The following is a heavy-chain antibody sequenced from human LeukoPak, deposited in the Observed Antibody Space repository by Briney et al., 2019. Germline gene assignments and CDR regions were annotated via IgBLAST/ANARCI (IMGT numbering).Heavy chain of an antibody. CDR1: GYTFTSYY. CDR3: ARDVGATGYFDY. J-gene: IGHJ4*02. CDR2: INPSSGST. Sequence: ASVKVSCKASGYTFTSYYMHWVRQAPGQGLEWMGIINPSSGSTSYAQKFQGRVTMTRDTSTSTVYMELSSLRSEDTAVYYCARDVGATGYFDYWGQGTLVTVSS. V-gene: IGHV1-46*01. D-gene: IGHD1-26*01.